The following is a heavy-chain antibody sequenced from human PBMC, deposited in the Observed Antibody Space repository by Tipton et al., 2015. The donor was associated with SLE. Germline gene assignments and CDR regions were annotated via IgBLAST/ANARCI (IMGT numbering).Heavy chain of an antibody. J-gene: IGHJ6*02. Sequence: TLSLTCTVSGGSISSGSYYWSWIRQPAGKGLEWIGHIYTSGSTNYNPSLKSRVTISVDTSKNQFSLKLSSVTAADTAVYYCTRDRSSWSFYGMDVWGQGTTVTVSS. V-gene: IGHV4-61*09. D-gene: IGHD6-13*01. CDR3: TRDRSSWSFYGMDV. CDR2: IYTSGST. CDR1: GGSISSGSYY.